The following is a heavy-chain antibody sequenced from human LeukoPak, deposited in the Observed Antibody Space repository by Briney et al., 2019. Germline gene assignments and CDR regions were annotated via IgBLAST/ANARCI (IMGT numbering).Heavy chain of an antibody. D-gene: IGHD4-11*01. CDR1: GGSISSYY. Sequence: SDTLSLTCTVSGGSISSYYWSWIRQPPGKGLEWIGYIYYSGSTNYNPSLKSRVTISVDTSKNQFSLKLSSVTAADTAVYYCARIQFYYGMDVWGQGTTVTVSS. CDR3: ARIQFYYGMDV. V-gene: IGHV4-59*07. CDR2: IYYSGST. J-gene: IGHJ6*02.